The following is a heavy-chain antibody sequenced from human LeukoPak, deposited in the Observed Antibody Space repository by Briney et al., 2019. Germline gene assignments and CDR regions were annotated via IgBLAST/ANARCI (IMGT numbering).Heavy chain of an antibody. D-gene: IGHD5-12*01. J-gene: IGHJ4*02. CDR2: ISGSGGST. V-gene: IGHV3-23*01. Sequence: GGSLRLSCAASGFTFSSYAMSWVRQAPGKGLGWVSAISGSGGSTYYADSVKGRFTISRDNSKSTLYLQMNSLRAEDTAVYYCAKDRYSGYDFFDYWGQGTLVTVSS. CDR3: AKDRYSGYDFFDY. CDR1: GFTFSSYA.